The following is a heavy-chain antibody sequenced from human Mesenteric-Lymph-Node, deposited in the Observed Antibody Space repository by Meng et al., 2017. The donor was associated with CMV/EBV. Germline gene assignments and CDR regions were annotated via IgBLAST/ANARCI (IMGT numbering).Heavy chain of an antibody. CDR3: AKGGSYQLLSY. Sequence: GESLKISCAVSGFTFSTFGMHWVRQAPDKGLEWVAFIQYDGSNRYYEDSVKGRFTISRDNSKNTLYLQMNSLRAEDTAVYYCAKGGSYQLLSYWGQGTTVTVSS. V-gene: IGHV3-30*02. D-gene: IGHD2-2*01. J-gene: IGHJ6*02. CDR1: GFTFSTFG. CDR2: IQYDGSNR.